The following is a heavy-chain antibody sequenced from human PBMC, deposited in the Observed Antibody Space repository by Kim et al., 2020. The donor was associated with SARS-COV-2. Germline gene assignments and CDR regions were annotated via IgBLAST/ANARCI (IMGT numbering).Heavy chain of an antibody. CDR3: ARHWFVSTGWYSYFFYAMDV. CDR2: IYYSGST. CDR1: GGSIGTTNYY. D-gene: IGHD6-19*01. J-gene: IGHJ6*02. Sequence: SETLSLTCTVSGGSIGTTNYYWGWIRQPPGKGLEWIGTIYYSGSTYYSPSLESRVTISVDTSKNQFSLRLRSVTAADTAVYYCARHWFVSTGWYSYFFYAMDVWGQGPTVTVSS. V-gene: IGHV4-39*01.